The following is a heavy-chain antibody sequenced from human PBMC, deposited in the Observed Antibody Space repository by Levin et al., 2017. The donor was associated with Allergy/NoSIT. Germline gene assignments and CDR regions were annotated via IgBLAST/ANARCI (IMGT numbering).Heavy chain of an antibody. J-gene: IGHJ4*02. CDR3: AKFRGNYFDY. CDR1: GFIVSNNF. D-gene: IGHD5-24*01. CDR2: VYSGGST. V-gene: IGHV3-53*01. Sequence: TSETLSLTCAASGFIVSNNFMSWVRQAPGKGLEWVAVVYSGGSTDYADSVKGRSTISRDNSKNTLYLQMNSLRAEDTAVYYCAKFRGNYFDYWGQGTLVTVSS.